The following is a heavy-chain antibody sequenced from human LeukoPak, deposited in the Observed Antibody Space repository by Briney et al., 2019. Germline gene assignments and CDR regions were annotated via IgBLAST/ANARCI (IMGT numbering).Heavy chain of an antibody. D-gene: IGHD5-12*01. J-gene: IGHJ6*03. CDR2: IYYNGDT. CDR1: GGSISSYY. Sequence: SETLSLTCTVAGGSISSYYWSWIRQPPGKGLEWIGYIYYNGDTNYNPSLKSRVTMSVDTSKSQFSLNLTSVTAADTAVYYCARQRSGYEGDYYYYMDVWGKGTTVTVSS. CDR3: ARQRSGYEGDYYYYMDV. V-gene: IGHV4-59*01.